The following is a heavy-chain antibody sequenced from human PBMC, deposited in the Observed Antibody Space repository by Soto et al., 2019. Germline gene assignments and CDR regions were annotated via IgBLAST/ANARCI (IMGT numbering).Heavy chain of an antibody. D-gene: IGHD2-2*01. CDR2: IIPIFGTA. CDR1: GATFSSYA. V-gene: IGHV1-69*13. J-gene: IGHJ6*02. Sequence: SVKVSCKASGATFSSYAISWVRQAPGQGLEWMGGIIPIFGTANYAQKFQGRVTITADESTSTAYMELSSLRSEDTAVYYCARGSEGPGTIVVVPAALYGMDVWGQGTTVTVSS. CDR3: ARGSEGPGTIVVVPAALYGMDV.